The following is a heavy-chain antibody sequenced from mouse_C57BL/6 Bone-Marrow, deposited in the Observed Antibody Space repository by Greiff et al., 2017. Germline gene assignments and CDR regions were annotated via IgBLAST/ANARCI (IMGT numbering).Heavy chain of an antibody. D-gene: IGHD1-2*01. J-gene: IGHJ3*01. CDR1: GYTFTSYW. CDR3: ARRGVLRPFAY. V-gene: IGHV1-50*01. Sequence: QVQLQQPGAELVKPGASVKLSCKASGYTFTSYWMQWVKQRPGQGLEWIGEIDPSGSDTNYNQKFKGKATLTVDTSSSTAYMQLSSLTSKDSAVYYCARRGVLRPFAYWGQGTRVTVSA. CDR2: IDPSGSDT.